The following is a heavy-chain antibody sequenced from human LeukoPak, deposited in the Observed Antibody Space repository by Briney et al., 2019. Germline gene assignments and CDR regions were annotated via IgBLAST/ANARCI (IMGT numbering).Heavy chain of an antibody. D-gene: IGHD3-9*01. CDR3: ARGVKGEARRYYDIVTGRTRHYYYYMDV. Sequence: ASVKVSCKASGYTFTGYYMHWVRQAPGQGLEWMGWINPNSGGTNYAQKFQGRFTMTMNTSISTAYMELRSLSSEDTAVYYCARGVKGEARRYYDIVTGRTRHYYYYMDVWGKGTTVTISS. CDR1: GYTFTGYY. V-gene: IGHV1-2*02. CDR2: INPNSGGT. J-gene: IGHJ6*03.